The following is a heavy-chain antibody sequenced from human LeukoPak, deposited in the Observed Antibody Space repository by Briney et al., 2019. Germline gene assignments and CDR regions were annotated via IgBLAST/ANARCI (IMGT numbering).Heavy chain of an antibody. CDR2: TYYNSINSNWDK. D-gene: IGHD5-24*01. Sequence: SQTLSLTCAISGDSVSTDSAGWNWIRQSPSRGLEWLGRTYYNSINSNWDKAYAPAFKSRITITPDTTKNQFSLQLNSVTPEDTAVYYCARGWLQSGFGYWGQGTLVTVSS. J-gene: IGHJ4*02. CDR1: GDSVSTDSAG. CDR3: ARGWLQSGFGY. V-gene: IGHV6-1*01.